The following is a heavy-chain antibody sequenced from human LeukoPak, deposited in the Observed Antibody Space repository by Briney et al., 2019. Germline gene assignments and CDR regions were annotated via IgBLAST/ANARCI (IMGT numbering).Heavy chain of an antibody. V-gene: IGHV4-59*01. D-gene: IGHD6-13*01. J-gene: IGHJ4*02. CDR2: IYYSGST. CDR3: ARSLPPYTSSWYFDR. Sequence: SETLSLTCTVSGGSISSYYWSWIRQPPGEGLEWIAYIYYSGSTEYNPSLKSRVTISVNTSNNQFSLRLSSVTAADTAVYYCARSLPPYTSSWYFDRWGQGTLVTVSS. CDR1: GGSISSYY.